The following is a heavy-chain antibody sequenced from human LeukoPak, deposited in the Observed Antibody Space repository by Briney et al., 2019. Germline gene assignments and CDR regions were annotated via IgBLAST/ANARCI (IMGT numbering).Heavy chain of an antibody. CDR1: GFTFSSYA. CDR2: ISGSGGST. D-gene: IGHD3-22*01. Sequence: GGSLRLSCAASGFTFSSYAMSWVRQAPGKGLEWVSAISGSGGSTYYADSVKGRFTISRDNSKNTLYLQMNSLRAEDTAVYYCAKDLGHYYDSSGYSFPAAWGQGTLVTVSS. V-gene: IGHV3-23*01. J-gene: IGHJ4*02. CDR3: AKDLGHYYDSSGYSFPAA.